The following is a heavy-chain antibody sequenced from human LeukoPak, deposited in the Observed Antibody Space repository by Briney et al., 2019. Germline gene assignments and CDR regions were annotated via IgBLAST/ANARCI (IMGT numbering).Heavy chain of an antibody. CDR2: IKHDGSEE. D-gene: IGHD2-15*01. J-gene: IGHJ2*01. CDR1: GITFSSLW. V-gene: IGHV3-7*01. Sequence: GGSLRLSCAASGITFSSLWMSWSRQAPGKGLEWVADIKHDGSEEHYVASVKGRFTISRDNAKLYLQINSLRAEDTAVYYCAGGQGWHFDLWGRGTLITVSS. CDR3: AGGQGWHFDL.